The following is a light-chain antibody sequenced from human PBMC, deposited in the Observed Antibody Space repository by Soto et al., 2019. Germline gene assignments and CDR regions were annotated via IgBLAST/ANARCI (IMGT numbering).Light chain of an antibody. V-gene: IGKV3-15*01. CDR1: QTVSTS. CDR3: HQYNNWWT. J-gene: IGKJ1*01. Sequence: EIVMTQSPATLSVSPGERATLSCRASQTVSTSLAWYQQKPGQAPRPLIYGASTRASGVPARFSGSGSGTEFTLTISSLQSEDSAVYYCHQYNNWWTFGQGTKVDIK. CDR2: GAS.